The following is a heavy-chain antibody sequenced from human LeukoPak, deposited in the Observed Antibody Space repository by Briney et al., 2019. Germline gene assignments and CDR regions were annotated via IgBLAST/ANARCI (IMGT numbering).Heavy chain of an antibody. CDR3: AKGSLRYFDWWDY. Sequence: GGSLRLSCAASGFTFSSYAMSWVRQAPGKGLEWVSAISGSGGSTYYADSVKGRFTISRDNSKNTLYLQVNSLRAEDTAVYYCAKGSLRYFDWWDYWGQGTLVTVSS. J-gene: IGHJ4*02. CDR2: ISGSGGST. D-gene: IGHD3-9*01. V-gene: IGHV3-23*01. CDR1: GFTFSSYA.